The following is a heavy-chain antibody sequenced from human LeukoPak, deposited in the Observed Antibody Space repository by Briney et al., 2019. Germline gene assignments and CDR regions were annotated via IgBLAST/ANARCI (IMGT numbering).Heavy chain of an antibody. J-gene: IGHJ4*02. CDR2: IIPIFGTA. Sequence: ASVKVSCKASGGTFNSYAISWVRQAPGQGLERMGGIIPIFGTANYAQKFQGRVTITADESTSTAYMELSSLRSEDTAVYYCARGKVDTAMVRGQDYFDYWGQGTLVTVSS. V-gene: IGHV1-69*13. D-gene: IGHD5-18*01. CDR1: GGTFNSYA. CDR3: ARGKVDTAMVRGQDYFDY.